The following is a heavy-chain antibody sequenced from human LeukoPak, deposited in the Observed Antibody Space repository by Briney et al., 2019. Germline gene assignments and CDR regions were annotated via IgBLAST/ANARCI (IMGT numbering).Heavy chain of an antibody. CDR1: GGSISSSSYY. D-gene: IGHD3-16*01. J-gene: IGHJ4*02. V-gene: IGHV4-39*01. CDR3: ARLRFSGGNPFDY. Sequence: PSETLSLTCTVSGGSISSSSYYWVWVRQPPGKGLEWIGSVYYSGSTYYKSSLKSRVTISGDTSKNQFSLKLSSVTAADTAVYYRARLRFSGGNPFDYWGQGTLVTVSS. CDR2: VYYSGST.